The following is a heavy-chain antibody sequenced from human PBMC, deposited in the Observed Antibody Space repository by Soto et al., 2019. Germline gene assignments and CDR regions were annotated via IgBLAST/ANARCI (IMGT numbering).Heavy chain of an antibody. CDR3: NGMDV. CDR1: GFTFSSYG. Sequence: GGSLRLSCAASGFTFSSYGMHWVRQAPGKGLEWVAVISYDGSNKYYADSVKGRFTISRDNSKNTLYLQMNSLRAEDTAVYYCNGMDVWCQGTTVTVS. CDR2: ISYDGSNK. J-gene: IGHJ6*02. V-gene: IGHV3-30*03.